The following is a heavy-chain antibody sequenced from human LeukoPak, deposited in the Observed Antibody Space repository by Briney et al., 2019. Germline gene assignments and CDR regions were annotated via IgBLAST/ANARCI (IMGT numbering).Heavy chain of an antibody. D-gene: IGHD3-3*01. J-gene: IGHJ6*03. V-gene: IGHV3-11*04. CDR3: ARDEMEWLLVDYYYYMDV. Sequence: KPGGSLRLSCAASGFTFSDYYMSWIRQAPGKGLEWVSYISSSGSTIYYADSVKGRFTISRDNAKNSLYLQMNSLRAEDTAVYYCARDEMEWLLVDYYYYMDVWGKGTTVTVSS. CDR2: ISSSGSTI. CDR1: GFTFSDYY.